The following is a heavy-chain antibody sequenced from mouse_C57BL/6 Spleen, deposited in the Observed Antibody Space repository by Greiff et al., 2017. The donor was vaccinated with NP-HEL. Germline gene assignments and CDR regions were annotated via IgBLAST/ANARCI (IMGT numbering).Heavy chain of an antibody. D-gene: IGHD2-3*01. Sequence: VQLQQPGAELVRPGSSVKLSCKASGYTFTSYWMDWVKQRPGQGLEWIGNIYPSDSETHYNQKFKDKATLTVDKSSSTAYMQLSSLTSEDSAVYYCARGGYFYAMDYWGQGTSVTVSS. CDR1: GYTFTSYW. CDR3: ARGGYFYAMDY. CDR2: IYPSDSET. V-gene: IGHV1-61*01. J-gene: IGHJ4*01.